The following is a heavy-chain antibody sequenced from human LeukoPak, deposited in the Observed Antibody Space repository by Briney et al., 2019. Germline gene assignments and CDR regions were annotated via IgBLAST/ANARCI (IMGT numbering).Heavy chain of an antibody. CDR1: GFTFSSCG. V-gene: IGHV3-30*02. D-gene: IGHD5-12*01. CDR3: AKDQYSGYDSEDYYFEY. J-gene: IGHJ4*02. Sequence: GESLTLSCAASGFTFSSCGMHWVRQPPGKGLAWVAFIRYDGSNKYYADYLKRPFTISRDNSKNTLYQQMDSLRAEDTALYYCAKDQYSGYDSEDYYFEYWGQGTLVTVSS. CDR2: IRYDGSNK.